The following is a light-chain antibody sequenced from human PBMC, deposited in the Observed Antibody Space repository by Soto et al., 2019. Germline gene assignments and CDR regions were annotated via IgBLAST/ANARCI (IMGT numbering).Light chain of an antibody. CDR2: EVS. J-gene: IGLJ2*01. CDR1: SSDVGNYNL. CDR3: CSYAGSSNVV. Sequence: QSVLTQPASVSGSPGQSITISCTGTSSDVGNYNLVSWYQEHPGKAPKLMMYEVSKRPSGVSNRFSGSKSGNTASLTISGLQAEDEADYYCCSYAGSSNVVFGGGTKVTVL. V-gene: IGLV2-23*02.